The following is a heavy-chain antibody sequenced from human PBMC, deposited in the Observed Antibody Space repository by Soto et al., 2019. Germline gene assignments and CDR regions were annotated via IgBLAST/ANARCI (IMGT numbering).Heavy chain of an antibody. CDR1: GFTFSSYA. V-gene: IGHV3-23*01. J-gene: IGHJ4*02. Sequence: EVQMLESGGGLVQPGESLRLSCAASGFTFSSYAMSWVRQAPGKGLKWVSTISGSGGSTYYAESVKGRFTISRDNSKNTLYLQMNNLRAEDTAVYYCAKDRAEWGSYDYWGQGILVTVSS. CDR2: ISGSGGST. D-gene: IGHD7-27*01. CDR3: AKDRAEWGSYDY.